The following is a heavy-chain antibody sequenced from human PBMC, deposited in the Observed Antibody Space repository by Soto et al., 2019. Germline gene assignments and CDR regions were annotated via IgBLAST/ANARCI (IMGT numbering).Heavy chain of an antibody. CDR3: ATGSTDYFDSTGYNGYFDY. V-gene: IGHV4-30-2*01. D-gene: IGHD3-22*01. CDR2: ISDSGDT. CDR1: GGSISSDDYS. Sequence: SETLSLTCAVSGGSISSDDYSWTWIRQPPGKALEWLGYISDSGDTYYNPSLKSRATISADRPKNQFSLNLSSVTAADTAVYYCATGSTDYFDSTGYNGYFDYWGQGTPVTVSS. J-gene: IGHJ4*02.